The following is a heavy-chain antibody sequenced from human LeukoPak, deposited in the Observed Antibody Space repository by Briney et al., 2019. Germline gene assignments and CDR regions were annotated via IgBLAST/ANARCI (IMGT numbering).Heavy chain of an antibody. D-gene: IGHD3-22*01. CDR1: GFTFSSYW. CDR2: INSDGSST. J-gene: IGHJ1*01. V-gene: IGHV3-74*01. Sequence: PGGSLRLSCAASGFTFSSYWMQWVRQAPGKGLVWVSRINSDGSSTRYADSVKGRFTTSRDNAKNTVYLEMNSLRAEDTAVYYCARSPSITVIEHWAQGTLVTVSS. CDR3: ARSPSITVIEH.